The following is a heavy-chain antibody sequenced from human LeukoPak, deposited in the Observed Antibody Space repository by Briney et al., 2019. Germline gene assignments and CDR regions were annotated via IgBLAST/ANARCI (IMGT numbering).Heavy chain of an antibody. CDR2: IFPGHSDT. V-gene: IGHV5-51*01. Sequence: GESLKISCKGSGYSFTSYWIGWVRQMPGKGLEWMGIIFPGHSDTRYSPSFQGQVTISADKSISTAYLQWSSLKASDTAMYYYARQSTRADAFDIWGQGTMVTVSS. CDR3: ARQSTRADAFDI. CDR1: GYSFTSYW. D-gene: IGHD4-11*01. J-gene: IGHJ3*02.